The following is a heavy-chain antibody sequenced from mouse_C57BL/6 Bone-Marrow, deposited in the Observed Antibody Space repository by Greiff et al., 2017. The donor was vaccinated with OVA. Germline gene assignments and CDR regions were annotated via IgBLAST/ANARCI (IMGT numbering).Heavy chain of an antibody. Sequence: DVHLVESGGGLVKPGGSLKLSCAASGFTFSSYAMSWVRQTPEKRLEWVATISDGGSYTYYPDNVKGRFTLSRDNAKNNLYLQMSHLKSEDTAMYYCARDPTVAWFAYWGQGTLVTVSA. V-gene: IGHV5-4*01. CDR2: ISDGGSYT. CDR3: ARDPTVAWFAY. D-gene: IGHD4-1*02. J-gene: IGHJ3*01. CDR1: GFTFSSYA.